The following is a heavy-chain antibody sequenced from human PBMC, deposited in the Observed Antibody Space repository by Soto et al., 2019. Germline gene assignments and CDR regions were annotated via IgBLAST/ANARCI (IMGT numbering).Heavy chain of an antibody. Sequence: PGWSLRLSCAASGFTFSSYGMHWVRQAPGKGLEWVAVISYDGSNKYYADSVKGRFTISRDNSKNTLYLQMNSLRAEDTAVYYCAKDYDFWSGFLGGMDVWGQGTTVTVSS. CDR3: AKDYDFWSGFLGGMDV. CDR1: GFTFSSYG. J-gene: IGHJ6*02. CDR2: ISYDGSNK. D-gene: IGHD3-3*01. V-gene: IGHV3-30*18.